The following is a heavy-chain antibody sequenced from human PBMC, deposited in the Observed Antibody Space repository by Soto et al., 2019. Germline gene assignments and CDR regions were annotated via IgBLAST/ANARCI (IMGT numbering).Heavy chain of an antibody. J-gene: IGHJ5*02. CDR2: IWYDGSTK. Sequence: LRLSCAASGFTFSSYGMHWVRQAPGKGLEWVAVIWYDGSTKYYADSVKGRFTISRDNSKNTLYLQMNSLRAEDTAVYYCARDYYDSSGENWFDPWGQGTLVTVSS. CDR3: ARDYYDSSGENWFDP. V-gene: IGHV3-33*01. CDR1: GFTFSSYG. D-gene: IGHD3-22*01.